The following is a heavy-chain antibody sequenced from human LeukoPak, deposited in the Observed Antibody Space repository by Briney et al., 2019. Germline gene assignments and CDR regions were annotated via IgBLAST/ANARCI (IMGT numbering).Heavy chain of an antibody. CDR1: AFTFSNYW. CDR2: IKRDGSDK. Sequence: GGSLRRSSAASAFTFSNYWMTWDRQAPGKGLEGVANIKRDGSDKYYVDSVKGRFTIFRGNAKNSLSLQMNSLRTEDTAVYYCAKAHFGVGATHYFDSWGQGTLVTVSS. V-gene: IGHV3-7*03. D-gene: IGHD1-26*01. CDR3: AKAHFGVGATHYFDS. J-gene: IGHJ4*02.